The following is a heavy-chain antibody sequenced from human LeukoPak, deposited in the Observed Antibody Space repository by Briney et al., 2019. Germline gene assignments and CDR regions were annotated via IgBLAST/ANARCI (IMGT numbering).Heavy chain of an antibody. J-gene: IGHJ4*02. D-gene: IGHD2-21*02. CDR2: IYHSGSS. V-gene: IGHV4-30-2*01. CDR3: VSAYCGGDCYHSLLTD. Sequence: SETLSLTCAVSGVSVGTGGYSWNWVRQPPGKGLEWIGYIYHSGSSFYNPSLKSRLTIPMDRSKNQFSLKLSSVTAADTAVYYCVSAYCGGDCYHSLLTDWGQGALVTVSS. CDR1: GVSVGTGGYS.